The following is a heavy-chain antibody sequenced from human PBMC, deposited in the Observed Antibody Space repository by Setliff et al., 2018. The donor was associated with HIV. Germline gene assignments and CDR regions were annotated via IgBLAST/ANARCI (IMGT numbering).Heavy chain of an antibody. CDR1: GGSISSGGYY. D-gene: IGHD5-12*01. J-gene: IGHJ5*02. Sequence: PSETLSLTCTVSGGSISSGGYYWSWIRQHPGKGLEWIGYIYYSGSTYYNPSLKSRVTISVDTSKNQFFLNLSSVTATDSAVYYCARLGRPYSGQGWFDPWGQGTLVTVSS. CDR3: ARLGRPYSGQGWFDP. CDR2: IYYSGST. V-gene: IGHV4-31*03.